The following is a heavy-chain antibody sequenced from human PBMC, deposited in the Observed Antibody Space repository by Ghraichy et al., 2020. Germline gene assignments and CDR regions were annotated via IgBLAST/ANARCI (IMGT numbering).Heavy chain of an antibody. CDR2: TRNKANSYTT. D-gene: IGHD3-10*01. CDR1: GFTFSDHY. Sequence: GGSLRLSCTASGFTFSDHYMDWVRQAPGKGLEWVGRTRNKANSYTTEYAASVKGRFTISRDDSKNSLYLQMNSLKTEDTAVYYCARVNYYGSGSYYNGYYYGMDVWGQGTTVTVSS. CDR3: ARVNYYGSGSYYNGYYYGMDV. J-gene: IGHJ6*02. V-gene: IGHV3-72*01.